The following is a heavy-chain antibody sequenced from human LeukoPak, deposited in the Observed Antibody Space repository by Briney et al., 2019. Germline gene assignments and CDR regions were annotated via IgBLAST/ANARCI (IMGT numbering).Heavy chain of an antibody. J-gene: IGHJ5*02. Sequence: ASVKVSCKASGYTFTGYYMHWVRQAPGQGLEWMGRINPNSGGTNYAQKFQGRVTMTRDTSISTAYMELSRLRSDDTAVYYCARDKVVVRRNWIDPWGQGTLVTVSS. CDR3: ARDKVVVRRNWIDP. D-gene: IGHD2-15*01. CDR1: GYTFTGYY. CDR2: INPNSGGT. V-gene: IGHV1-2*06.